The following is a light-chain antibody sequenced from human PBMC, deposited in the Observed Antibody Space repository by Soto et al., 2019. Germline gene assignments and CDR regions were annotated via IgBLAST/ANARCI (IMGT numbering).Light chain of an antibody. CDR1: QRIRSTY. CDR2: DAS. J-gene: IGKJ2*01. Sequence: EIVLTQSPGTLSLSPGDSATLSCRASQRIRSTYLAWYQQKPGQAPRLLIYDASSRATGIPDRFSGSGSGTDFYLTISRLEPEDFAVYYCQQYDGSPLYTFGQGTKVDLK. CDR3: QQYDGSPLYT. V-gene: IGKV3-20*01.